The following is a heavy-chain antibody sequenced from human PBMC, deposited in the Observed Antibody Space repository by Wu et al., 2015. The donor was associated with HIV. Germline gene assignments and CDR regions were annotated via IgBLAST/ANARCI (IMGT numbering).Heavy chain of an antibody. J-gene: IGHJ4*02. CDR2: IIPSSGDT. Sequence: QSGPEVKRPGASVRVSCMASTYTFRTYGLAWVRQAPGQGLEYLGWIIPSSGDTRYAQNFQGRVTMTRDTSINTVYMELNRVKSDDTAVYYCAGYGRGYNWLYYWGQGTLVTVSS. CDR1: TYTFRTYG. CDR3: AGYGRGYNWLYY. V-gene: IGHV1-2*02. D-gene: IGHD5-24*01.